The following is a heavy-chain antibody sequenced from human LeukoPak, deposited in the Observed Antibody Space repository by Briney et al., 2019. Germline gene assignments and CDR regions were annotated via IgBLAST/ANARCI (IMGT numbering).Heavy chain of an antibody. CDR2: IYSDGST. CDR1: GLSVSSNY. V-gene: IGHV3-66*02. J-gene: IGHJ4*02. Sequence: GGSLRLSCGASGLSVSSNYMSWVRQAPGKGLEWVSVIYSDGSTYYADSVKGRFTISRDNSKNTLYLQMNSPRVEDTAVYYCVRGMGVSMLYYFDYWGQGTLVTVSS. D-gene: IGHD3-10*01. CDR3: VRGMGVSMLYYFDY.